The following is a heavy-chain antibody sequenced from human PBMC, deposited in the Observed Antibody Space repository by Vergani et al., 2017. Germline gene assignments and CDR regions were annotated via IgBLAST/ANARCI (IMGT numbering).Heavy chain of an antibody. D-gene: IGHD3-10*01. Sequence: QVQLAESGGGRVQPGRSLRLSCAASGFSFSSHAIHWFRQAPGKGLEWVAVISNDGSKKYYADSVKGRFTISRDKSKNTLDLQMNSLRTQDTAVYYCAKACSVTSGSLQYNFYMDVWGKGTTVTVS. V-gene: IGHV3-30*18. CDR3: AKACSVTSGSLQYNFYMDV. CDR1: GFSFSSHA. CDR2: ISNDGSKK. J-gene: IGHJ6*03.